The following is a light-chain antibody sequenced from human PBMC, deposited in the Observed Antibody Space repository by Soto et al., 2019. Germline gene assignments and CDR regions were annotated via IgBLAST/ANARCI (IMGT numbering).Light chain of an antibody. J-gene: IGKJ2*01. CDR1: QSVSSSY. Sequence: EIGLTQSPGTLSLSPGERATLSCRASQSVSSSYLAWYQQKPGQAPRLLIYGASSRATGIPDRFSGSGSGTDFTLTISRLEPDDFAVYYCQQYGSSPHTVGQGTKLEIK. V-gene: IGKV3-20*01. CDR3: QQYGSSPHT. CDR2: GAS.